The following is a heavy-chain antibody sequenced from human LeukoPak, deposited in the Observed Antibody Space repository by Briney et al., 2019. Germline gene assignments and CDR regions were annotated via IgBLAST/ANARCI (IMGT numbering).Heavy chain of an antibody. CDR2: IYYSGST. CDR1: GGSISSSSYY. Sequence: SETLSLTCTVSGGSISSSSYYWGWIRQPPGKGLEWIGSIYYSGSTYYNPSLKSRVTISVDTSKNQFSLKLSSVTAADTAVYYCAKHILYSSSWYQIGWFDPWGQGTLVTVSS. V-gene: IGHV4-39*01. J-gene: IGHJ5*02. CDR3: AKHILYSSSWYQIGWFDP. D-gene: IGHD6-13*01.